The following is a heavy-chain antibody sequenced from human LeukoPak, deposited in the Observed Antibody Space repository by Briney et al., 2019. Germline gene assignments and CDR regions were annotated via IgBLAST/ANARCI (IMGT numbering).Heavy chain of an antibody. J-gene: IGHJ3*02. CDR3: AKSHYYDSSGSYGANAFDI. V-gene: IGHV3-48*03. Sequence: PGGSLRLSCAASGFTFSSYEMNWVRQAPGKGLEWVSYISSSGSTIYYADSVKGRFTISRDNAKNSLYLQMNSLRAEDMALYYCAKSHYYDSSGSYGANAFDIWGQGTMVTVSS. CDR1: GFTFSSYE. CDR2: ISSSGSTI. D-gene: IGHD3-22*01.